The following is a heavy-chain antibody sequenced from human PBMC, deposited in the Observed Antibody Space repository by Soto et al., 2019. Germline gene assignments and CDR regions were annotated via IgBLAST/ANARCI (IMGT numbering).Heavy chain of an antibody. V-gene: IGHV3-74*01. CDR2: INSDGSST. Sequence: SLRLSCAASGFTFSSYWMHWVRQAPGKGLVWVSRINSDGSSTSYADSVKGRFTISRDNAKNTLYLQMNSLRAEDTAVYYCARGRRCSGGSCYTKNFDYWGQGTLVTVSS. D-gene: IGHD2-15*01. J-gene: IGHJ4*02. CDR1: GFTFSSYW. CDR3: ARGRRCSGGSCYTKNFDY.